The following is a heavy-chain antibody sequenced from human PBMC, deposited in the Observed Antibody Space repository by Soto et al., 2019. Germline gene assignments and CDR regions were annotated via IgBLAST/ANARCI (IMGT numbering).Heavy chain of an antibody. J-gene: IGHJ4*02. D-gene: IGHD2-15*01. CDR3: ARLSVRYCSGGSCSQLDY. CDR2: ISSSSGTI. CDR1: GFTFSTYS. Sequence: EVQLVESGGGLVQPGGSVRLSCAASGFTFSTYSMNWVRQAPGKGLEWVSFISSSSGTIYYADSVKGRFTISRDNAKNSLYLQMNSLSDEDTAVYYCARLSVRYCSGGSCSQLDYWGQGTLVTVSS. V-gene: IGHV3-48*02.